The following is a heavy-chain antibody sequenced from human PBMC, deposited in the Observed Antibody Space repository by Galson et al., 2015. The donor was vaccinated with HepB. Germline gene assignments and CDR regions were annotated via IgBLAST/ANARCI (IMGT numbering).Heavy chain of an antibody. CDR2: IIPIFGTA. V-gene: IGHV1-69*06. Sequence: SVKVSRKASGGTFSSYAISWVRQAPGQGLEWMGGIIPIFGTANYAQKFQGRVTITADKSTSTAYMELSSLRSEDTAVYYCARDRLGGYCTNGVCYTAGHGMDVWGQGTTVTVSS. CDR3: ARDRLGGYCTNGVCYTAGHGMDV. CDR1: GGTFSSYA. J-gene: IGHJ6*02. D-gene: IGHD2-8*01.